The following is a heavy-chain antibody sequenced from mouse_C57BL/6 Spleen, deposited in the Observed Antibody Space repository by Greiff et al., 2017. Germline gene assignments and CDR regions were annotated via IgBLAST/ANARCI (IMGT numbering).Heavy chain of an antibody. Sequence: VQLQQSGAELVRPGASVKLSCTASGFNIKDYYMHWVKQRPEQGLEWIGRIDPEDGDTEYAPQFQGKATMTADTASNTAYLQLSSLTSEDTAVYYCTTGTHYYGSSSFAYWGQGTLVTVSA. CDR2: IDPEDGDT. J-gene: IGHJ3*01. CDR3: TTGTHYYGSSSFAY. D-gene: IGHD1-1*01. CDR1: GFNIKDYY. V-gene: IGHV14-1*01.